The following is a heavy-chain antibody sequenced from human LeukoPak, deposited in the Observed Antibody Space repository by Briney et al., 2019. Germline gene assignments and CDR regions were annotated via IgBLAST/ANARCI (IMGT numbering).Heavy chain of an antibody. J-gene: IGHJ6*03. CDR2: MNPNSGNT. D-gene: IGHD3-16*02. CDR3: ARDSPAMITFGGVISLGPYYYYMDV. V-gene: IGHV1-8*02. CDR1: GYTFTTNA. Sequence: ASVKVSCKASGYTFTTNAIHWVRQAPGQGLEWMGWMNPNSGNTVYAQKFQGRVTMTTDTSTSTAYMELRSLRSDDTAVYYCARDSPAMITFGGVISLGPYYYYMDVWGKGTTVTVSS.